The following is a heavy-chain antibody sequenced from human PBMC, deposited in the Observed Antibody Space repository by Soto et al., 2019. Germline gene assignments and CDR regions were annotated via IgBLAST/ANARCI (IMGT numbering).Heavy chain of an antibody. CDR1: GYTFTSYD. Sequence: GASVKVSCKASGYTFTSYDINWVRQATGQGLEWMGWMNPNSGNTGYAQKFQGRVTMTRNTSISTAYMELSSLRSEDTAVYYCARAPPMRFLEWSQPNYGMDVWGQGTXVTVSS. CDR2: MNPNSGNT. D-gene: IGHD3-3*01. CDR3: ARAPPMRFLEWSQPNYGMDV. V-gene: IGHV1-8*01. J-gene: IGHJ6*02.